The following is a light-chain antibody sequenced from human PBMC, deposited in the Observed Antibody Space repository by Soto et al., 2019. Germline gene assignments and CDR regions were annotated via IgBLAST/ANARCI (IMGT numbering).Light chain of an antibody. CDR1: QGIRNF. J-gene: IGKJ3*01. CDR2: AAS. CDR3: QKDSSVPV. V-gene: IGKV1-27*01. Sequence: DIPMTQSPTSLSASVGDRVTITCRASQGIRNFVAWYQQKPGKAPKLLIYAASTLQSGVPSRFSGSGSGTAFRLTLTSLQPEDVATCSCQKDSSVPVFGPATQV.